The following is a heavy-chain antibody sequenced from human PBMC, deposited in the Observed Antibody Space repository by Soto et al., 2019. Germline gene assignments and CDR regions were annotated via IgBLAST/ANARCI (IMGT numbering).Heavy chain of an antibody. CDR3: AATRSPKWLRTPPHYGY. CDR1: GYTLTELS. Sequence: ASVKISCKVSGYTLTELSMHWVRQAPGKGLEWMGGFDPEDGETIYAQKFQGRVTMTEDTSTDTAYMELSSLRSEDTAVYYCAATRSPKWLRTPPHYGYWGQVTLFTVRS. V-gene: IGHV1-24*01. J-gene: IGHJ4*02. CDR2: FDPEDGET. D-gene: IGHD5-12*01.